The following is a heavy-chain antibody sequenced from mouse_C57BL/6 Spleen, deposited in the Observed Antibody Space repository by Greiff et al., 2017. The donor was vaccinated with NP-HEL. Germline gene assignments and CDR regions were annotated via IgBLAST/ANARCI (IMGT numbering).Heavy chain of an antibody. V-gene: IGHV5-12*01. CDR3: ARPGWLLRYFDV. D-gene: IGHD2-3*01. J-gene: IGHJ1*03. CDR2: ISNGGGST. CDR1: GFTFSDYY. Sequence: EVQVVESGGGLVQPGGSLKLSCAASGFTFSDYYMYWVRQTPEKRLEWVAYISNGGGSTYYPDTVKGRFTISRDNAKNTLYLQMSRLKSEDTAMYYCARPGWLLRYFDVWGTGTTVTVSS.